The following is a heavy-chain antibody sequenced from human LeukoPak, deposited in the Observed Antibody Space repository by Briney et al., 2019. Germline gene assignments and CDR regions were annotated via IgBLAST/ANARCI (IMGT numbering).Heavy chain of an antibody. CDR1: GFTFDDYA. V-gene: IGHV3-9*01. D-gene: IGHD3-16*01. CDR3: AKDEVRGSVAFYYFDH. J-gene: IGHJ4*02. Sequence: SLRLSCAASGFTFDDYAMHWVRQAPGKGLEWVSGISWNSGSIGYADSVKGRFAISRDNAKNSLYLQMNSLRAEDTALYYCAKDEVRGSVAFYYFDHWGQGTLVTVSS. CDR2: ISWNSGSI.